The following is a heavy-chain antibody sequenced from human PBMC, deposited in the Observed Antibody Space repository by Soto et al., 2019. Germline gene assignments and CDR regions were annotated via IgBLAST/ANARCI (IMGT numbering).Heavy chain of an antibody. Sequence: QVQLVQSGTEVKKPGAPVKVSCKASGYTFTSYGIDWVRQAPGQGLEWMGWNSAYNGDTKYAQKFQGRVNMTTDTSTSTAYMELRSLRSDDTAVYYCARGGYNWRTFDYWGQGTLVTVSS. CDR3: ARGGYNWRTFDY. CDR2: NSAYNGDT. CDR1: GYTFTSYG. D-gene: IGHD1-1*01. J-gene: IGHJ4*02. V-gene: IGHV1-18*01.